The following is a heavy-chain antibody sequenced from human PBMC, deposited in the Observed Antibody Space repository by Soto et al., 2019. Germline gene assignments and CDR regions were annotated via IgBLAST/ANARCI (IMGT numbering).Heavy chain of an antibody. V-gene: IGHV1-46*01. CDR2: INPSGGST. D-gene: IGHD3-22*01. CDR3: ARGLEWLLPHDAFDI. J-gene: IGHJ3*02. Sequence: ASVKVSCKASGYTFTSYYMHWVRQAPGQGLEWMGIINPSGGSTSYAQKFQGRVTMTRDTSTSTVYMELSSLRTEDTAVYYCARGLEWLLPHDAFDIWGQGTMVTVSS. CDR1: GYTFTSYY.